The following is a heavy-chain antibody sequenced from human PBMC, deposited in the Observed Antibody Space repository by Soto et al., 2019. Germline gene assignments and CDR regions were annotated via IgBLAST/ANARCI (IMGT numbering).Heavy chain of an antibody. Sequence: PVWSLRLSCAASGFSFSTYSMNWVRQAPGKGLEWVSSISSRGDTYYADSVKSRFTISRDNAKNSVSLQMDSLRAEDAAVYYCAREETAWPLAYGLDVWGQGITVTV. CDR1: GFSFSTYS. V-gene: IGHV3-21*01. CDR3: AREETAWPLAYGLDV. J-gene: IGHJ6*02. CDR2: ISSRGDT.